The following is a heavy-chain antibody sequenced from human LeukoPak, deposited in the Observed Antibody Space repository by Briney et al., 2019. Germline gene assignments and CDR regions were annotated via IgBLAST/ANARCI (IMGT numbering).Heavy chain of an antibody. V-gene: IGHV1-46*01. CDR1: GYTFTSYY. D-gene: IGHD6-19*01. Sequence: VSVKVSCKASGYTFTSYYMHWVRQAPGQGLEWMGTINPSGGSTSYAQKFQGRVTMTRDMSTSTVYMELSSLRSEDTAVYYCARNAGIAVAGTSAFDIWGQGTMVTVSS. CDR2: INPSGGST. CDR3: ARNAGIAVAGTSAFDI. J-gene: IGHJ3*02.